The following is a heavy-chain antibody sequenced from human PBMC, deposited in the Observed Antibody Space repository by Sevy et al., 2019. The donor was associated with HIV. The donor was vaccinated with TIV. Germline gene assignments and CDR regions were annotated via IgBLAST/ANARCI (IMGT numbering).Heavy chain of an antibody. D-gene: IGHD3-3*01. J-gene: IGHJ3*02. CDR2: IRGKAYGGTT. V-gene: IGHV3-49*03. CDR3: SRSEFHYDFWSGYPPDAFDI. Sequence: GGSLRLSCTASGFTFGDYAMSWFRQAPGKGLDWVGFIRGKAYGGTTEYAASVKDRFTISRDDSKTIAYLQMNSLKTEDTAVYYCSRSEFHYDFWSGYPPDAFDIWGQGTMVTVSS. CDR1: GFTFGDYA.